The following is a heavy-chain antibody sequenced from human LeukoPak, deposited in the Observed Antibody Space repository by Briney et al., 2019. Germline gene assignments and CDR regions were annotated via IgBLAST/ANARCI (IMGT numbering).Heavy chain of an antibody. CDR3: ARDKGGDYYYYGMDV. Sequence: GGSLRLSCAASGFTFSSYSMNWVRQAPGKGLEWVSSISSSSSYIYYADPVKGRFTISRDNAKNSLYLQMNSLRAEDTAVYYCARDKGGDYYYYGMDVWGQGTTVTVSS. D-gene: IGHD3-16*01. CDR2: ISSSSSYI. CDR1: GFTFSSYS. V-gene: IGHV3-21*01. J-gene: IGHJ6*02.